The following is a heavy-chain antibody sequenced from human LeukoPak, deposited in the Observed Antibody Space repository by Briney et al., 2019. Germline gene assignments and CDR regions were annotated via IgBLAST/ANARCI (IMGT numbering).Heavy chain of an antibody. D-gene: IGHD3-3*01. CDR2: ISADSGNT. Sequence: ASVKVSCKASGYTFTNYGISWVRQAPGQGLERMGWISADSGNTRYTQKFQGRVTMTTDTSTSTAYMELRSLRSDDTAVYYCARDWVGSDFWSGYYTGPYFDYWGQGTLVTVSS. CDR1: GYTFTNYG. CDR3: ARDWVGSDFWSGYYTGPYFDY. J-gene: IGHJ4*02. V-gene: IGHV1-18*01.